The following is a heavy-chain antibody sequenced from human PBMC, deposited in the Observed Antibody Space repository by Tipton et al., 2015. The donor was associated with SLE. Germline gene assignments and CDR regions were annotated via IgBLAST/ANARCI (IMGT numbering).Heavy chain of an antibody. D-gene: IGHD2-2*03. V-gene: IGHV4-34*01. CDR2: INHSGRI. J-gene: IGHJ6*03. Sequence: TLSLTCTVYGESLSGHYWVWIRQPPGKGLEWIRDINHSGRIAYNPSLMSRVTISEATSKNQFSLTLTSVTAADTGVYYCARGVAIYWITYYDYYMDVWGKGTTVTVSS. CDR1: GESLSGHY. CDR3: ARGVAIYWITYYDYYMDV.